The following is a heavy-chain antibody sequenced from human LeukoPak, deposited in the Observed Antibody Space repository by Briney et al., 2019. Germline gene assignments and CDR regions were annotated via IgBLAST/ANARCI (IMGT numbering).Heavy chain of an antibody. D-gene: IGHD3-22*01. V-gene: IGHV3-21*01. CDR1: GFTFSSYS. CDR2: ISSRSSYI. CDR3: TRDRDDDSSGSIDDAFDI. Sequence: GGSLRLSCAASGFTFSSYSMNWVRQAPGKGLEWVSSISSRSSYIYNADSVKGRFTISRDNAENSLYLQMNSLRAEDTAVYYCTRDRDDDSSGSIDDAFDIWDQGTMVTVSS. J-gene: IGHJ3*02.